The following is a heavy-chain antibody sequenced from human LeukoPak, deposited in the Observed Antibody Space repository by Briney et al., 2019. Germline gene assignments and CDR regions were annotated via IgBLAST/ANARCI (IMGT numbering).Heavy chain of an antibody. D-gene: IGHD3-16*01. CDR3: ARGVGMITFGGVS. J-gene: IGHJ4*02. CDR1: GFTFSSYS. CDR2: ISSSSSTI. Sequence: GGSLRLSCAASGFTFSSYSMNWVRQAPGKGLEWVSYISSSSSTIYYADSVKGRFTISRDNAKNSLYLQMNSLRAEDTAVYYCARGVGMITFGGVSRGQGTLVTVSS. V-gene: IGHV3-48*01.